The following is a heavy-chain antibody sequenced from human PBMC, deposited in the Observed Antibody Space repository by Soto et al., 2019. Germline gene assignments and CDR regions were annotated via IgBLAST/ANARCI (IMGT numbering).Heavy chain of an antibody. CDR3: VKVRGGTYGAPFDY. D-gene: IGHD1-26*01. CDR2: ISGSGGST. J-gene: IGHJ4*02. Sequence: GGSLRLSCAASGFTFSSYAMSWVRQAPGKGLEWVSAISGSGGSTYYADSVKGRFTISGDNSKNTLYLQMNSLRAEDTAVYYCVKVRGGTYGAPFDYWGQGTLVTVSS. CDR1: GFTFSSYA. V-gene: IGHV3-23*01.